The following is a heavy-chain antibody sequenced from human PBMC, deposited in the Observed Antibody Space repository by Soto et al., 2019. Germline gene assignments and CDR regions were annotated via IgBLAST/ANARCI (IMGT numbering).Heavy chain of an antibody. J-gene: IGHJ4*02. CDR3: ARSPIAVAGTDFDY. V-gene: IGHV1-69*02. CDR2: IIPILGIA. D-gene: IGHD6-19*01. Sequence: GASVKVSCKASGGTNSSYTMSWVRQAPGQGLEWMGRIIPILGIANYAQKFQGRVTITADKSTSTAYMELSSLRSEDTAVYYCARSPIAVAGTDFDYWGQGTLVTVSS. CDR1: GGTNSSYT.